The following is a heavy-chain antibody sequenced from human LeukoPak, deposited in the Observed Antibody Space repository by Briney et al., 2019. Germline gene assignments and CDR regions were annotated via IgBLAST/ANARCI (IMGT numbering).Heavy chain of an antibody. CDR3: ARDIRPYDCNHMDV. D-gene: IGHD2-21*02. CDR2: ISWNSGKI. V-gene: IGHV3-9*01. Sequence: PGRSLRLSCAASGFTFDDYGMHWVRQAPGKGLEWVSGISWNSGKIGYADSVKGRFTISRDNAKNSLYLQMDSLRGEDTAFYYCARDIRPYDCNHMDVWGQGTTVTVSS. J-gene: IGHJ6*02. CDR1: GFTFDDYG.